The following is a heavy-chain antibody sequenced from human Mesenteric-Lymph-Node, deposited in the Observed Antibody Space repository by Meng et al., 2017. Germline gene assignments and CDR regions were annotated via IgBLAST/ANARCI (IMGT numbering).Heavy chain of an antibody. J-gene: IGHJ6*02. CDR2: ISYDGSNK. Sequence: GESLKISCTASGVTFTNYAVNWVRLVPGKGLEWVAVISYDGSNKYYADSVKGRFTISRDNSKNTLYLQMNSLRAEDTAVYYCARDPVRGVARSGRRYYYYGMDVWGQGTTVTVSS. CDR3: ARDPVRGVARSGRRYYYYGMDV. V-gene: IGHV3-30*01. D-gene: IGHD2-15*01. CDR1: GVTFTNYA.